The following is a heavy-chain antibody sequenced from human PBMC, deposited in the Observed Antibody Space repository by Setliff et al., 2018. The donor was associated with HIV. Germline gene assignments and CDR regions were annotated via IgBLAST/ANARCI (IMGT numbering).Heavy chain of an antibody. Sequence: SETLSLTCTVSGGSISSDDYYWNWIRQPPGKGLEWIGYITYSGSAYYNPSLKSRVNISIDTSNNQISLRLSSVPAAETAMDYCVRDDYGYNGKGFDYWGPGTLVTVSS. CDR1: GGSISSDDYY. D-gene: IGHD4-17*01. V-gene: IGHV4-30-4*08. CDR2: ITYSGSA. CDR3: VRDDYGYNGKGFDY. J-gene: IGHJ4*02.